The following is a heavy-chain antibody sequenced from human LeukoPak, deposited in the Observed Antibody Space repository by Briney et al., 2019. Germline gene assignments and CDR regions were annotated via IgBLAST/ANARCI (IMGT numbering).Heavy chain of an antibody. CDR1: VYTFTGYY. CDR3: ARDHAACSGSWYDFDY. V-gene: IGHV1-2*02. D-gene: IGHD6-13*01. J-gene: IGHJ4*02. CDR2: INPNSGGT. Sequence: ASVKVSFKSSVYTFTGYYMHWVRQAPGQGLEWMGWINPNSGGTNYAQKFQGRVTMTRDTSISTAYMELSRLRSDDTAVYYCARDHAACSGSWYDFDYWGQGTLVTVSS.